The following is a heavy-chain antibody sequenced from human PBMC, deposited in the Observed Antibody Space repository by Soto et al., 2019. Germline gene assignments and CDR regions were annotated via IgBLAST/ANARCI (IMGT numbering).Heavy chain of an antibody. Sequence: EVQLLESGGDLVQPGGALRLSCSASVFTFSSYAMSWVRQAPGKGLEWVSTISGRGDDTYYTDSVKGRFTISRDNSKNTLYVHMNSLRAEDTAVYYCARAQPTYSSSYFDYWGQGTLVTVSS. J-gene: IGHJ4*02. CDR2: ISGRGDDT. D-gene: IGHD3-22*01. V-gene: IGHV3-23*01. CDR1: VFTFSSYA. CDR3: ARAQPTYSSSYFDY.